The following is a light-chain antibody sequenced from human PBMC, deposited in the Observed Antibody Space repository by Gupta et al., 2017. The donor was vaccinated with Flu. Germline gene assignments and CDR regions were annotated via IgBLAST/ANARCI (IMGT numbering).Light chain of an antibody. V-gene: IGKV3-15*01. CDR3: QQYNNWPPIT. J-gene: IGKJ5*01. CDR2: GAS. Sequence: PPLSVSPGERATLSCRASQSVSSNLAWYQQKPGQAPRLLIYGASTRATGIPARFSGSGSGPEXTLTISXRQSEDFAVYYCQQYNNWPPITFGXGTRLEIK. CDR1: QSVSSN.